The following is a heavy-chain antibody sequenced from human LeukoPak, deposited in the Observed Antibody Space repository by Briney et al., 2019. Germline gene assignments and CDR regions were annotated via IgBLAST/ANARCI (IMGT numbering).Heavy chain of an antibody. J-gene: IGHJ4*02. CDR1: GGTFSSYA. CDR3: ARDGGRGSGWSTIDY. Sequence: SVKVSCKASGGTFSSYAISWVRQAPGQGLEWMGGIIPIFGTANYAQKFQGRVTITADESTSTAYMELSSLRSEDTAVYYCARDGGRGSGWSTIDYWGRGTLVTVSS. D-gene: IGHD6-19*01. CDR2: IIPIFGTA. V-gene: IGHV1-69*13.